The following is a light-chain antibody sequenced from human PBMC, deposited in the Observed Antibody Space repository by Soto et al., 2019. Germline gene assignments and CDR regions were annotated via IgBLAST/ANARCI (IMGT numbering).Light chain of an antibody. CDR3: QQSTKWPPSNT. CDR1: QSVSSN. Sequence: EIVMTQSPATLSVSPGERATLSCRASQSVSSNLAWYQQKPGQAPRLLIYGAASRASGVPARFSGSGSGTDFTLTVSSLEPEDFAVYYCQQSTKWPPSNTFGQGTRLEI. V-gene: IGKV3D-15*01. CDR2: GAA. J-gene: IGKJ5*01.